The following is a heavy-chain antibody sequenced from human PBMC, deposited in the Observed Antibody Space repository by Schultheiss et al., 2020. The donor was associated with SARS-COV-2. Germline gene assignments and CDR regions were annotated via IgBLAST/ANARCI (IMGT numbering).Heavy chain of an antibody. CDR3: ARTLLGFGY. Sequence: GGSLRLSCAASGFTFSSYSMNWVRQAPGKGLEWVSVIYSGGSTYYAYSVKGRFTISRDNAKNSLYLQMNSLRAEDTAVYYCARTLLGFGYWGQGTLVTVSS. CDR1: GFTFSSYS. J-gene: IGHJ4*02. D-gene: IGHD1-26*01. CDR2: IYSGGST. V-gene: IGHV3-66*01.